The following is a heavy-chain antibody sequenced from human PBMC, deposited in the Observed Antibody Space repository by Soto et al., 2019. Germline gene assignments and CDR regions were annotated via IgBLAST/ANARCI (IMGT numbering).Heavy chain of an antibody. CDR3: ARDDYSTTGRNSGFDD. D-gene: IGHD2-8*01. CDR1: GFTFTHYR. V-gene: IGHV3-74*01. Sequence: GGSLRLSCAASGFTFTHYRIHWVRQAPGKGLVWVSRVNSDGSSTNYADAVKGRFTISRDNSKNMAYLQMNNLTVEDTAVYYCARDDYSTTGRNSGFDDWGQGTLVTVSS. CDR2: VNSDGSST. J-gene: IGHJ4*02.